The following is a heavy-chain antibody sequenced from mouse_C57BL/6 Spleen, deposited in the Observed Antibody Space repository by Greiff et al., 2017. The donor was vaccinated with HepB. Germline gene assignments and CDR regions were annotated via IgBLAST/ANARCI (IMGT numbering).Heavy chain of an antibody. V-gene: IGHV1-50*01. CDR1: GYTFTSYW. Sequence: QVQLQQPGAELVKPGASVKLSCKASGYTFTSYWMQWVKQRPGQGLEWIGEIDPSDSYTNYNQKFKGKATLTVDTSSSTAYMQLSSLTSEDSAVYYCARSGVAYAMDYWGQGTSVTVSS. CDR3: ARSGVAYAMDY. CDR2: IDPSDSYT. D-gene: IGHD1-1*01. J-gene: IGHJ4*01.